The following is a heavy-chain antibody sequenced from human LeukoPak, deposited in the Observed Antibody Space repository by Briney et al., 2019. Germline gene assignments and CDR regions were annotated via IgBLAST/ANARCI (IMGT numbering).Heavy chain of an antibody. D-gene: IGHD3-3*01. CDR3: AIRSYYDFWSGYYPGFDY. J-gene: IGHJ4*02. CDR1: GYTLTELS. V-gene: IGHV1-24*01. CDR2: FDPEDGET. Sequence: ASVKVSCKVSGYTLTELSMHWVRQAPGKGLEWMGGFDPEDGETIYAQKFQGRVTMTEDTSTDTAYMELSSLRSEDTAVYYCAIRSYYDFWSGYYPGFDYWGQGTLVTVSS.